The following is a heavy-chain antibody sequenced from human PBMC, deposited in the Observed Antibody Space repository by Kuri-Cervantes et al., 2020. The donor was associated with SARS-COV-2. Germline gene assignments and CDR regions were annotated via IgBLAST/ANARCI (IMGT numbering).Heavy chain of an antibody. CDR3: ATELTYSSGWYGVWDY. CDR1: GFTFSSYG. Sequence: GESLKISCAASGFTFSSYGMHWVRQAPGKAVEWVSSISGSGSYIYYADSVKGRFTISRDNAKNTLYLQMNSLRAEDTAVYYCATELTYSSGWYGVWDYWGQGTLVTVSS. V-gene: IGHV3-21*04. J-gene: IGHJ4*02. CDR2: ISGSGSYI. D-gene: IGHD6-19*01.